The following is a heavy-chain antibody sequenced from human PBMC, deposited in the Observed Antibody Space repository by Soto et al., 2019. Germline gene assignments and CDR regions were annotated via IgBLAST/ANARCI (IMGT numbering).Heavy chain of an antibody. CDR1: GGSISSGGYY. CDR2: IYYSGST. V-gene: IGHV4-31*03. CDR3: ARFVFDSTMGIVVVPAAMAGGLDY. D-gene: IGHD2-2*01. J-gene: IGHJ4*02. Sequence: KSSETLSLTCTVSGGSISSGGYYWSWIRQHPGKGLEWIGYIYYSGSTYYNPSLKSRVTISVDTSKNQFSLKLSSVTAADTAVYYCARFVFDSTMGIVVVPAAMAGGLDYWGQGTLVIVSS.